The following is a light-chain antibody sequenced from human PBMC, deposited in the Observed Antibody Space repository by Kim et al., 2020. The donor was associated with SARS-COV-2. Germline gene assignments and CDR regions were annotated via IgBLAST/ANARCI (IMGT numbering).Light chain of an antibody. CDR3: QQYNNMPLT. Sequence: VSPGERATLSCRASQSVGSNLAWYQQKPGQAPRLLIYGASTRATAIPARCSGSGSGTEFTLTISSLQSEDFAFYYCQQYNNMPLTFGGGTKVDIK. CDR2: GAS. J-gene: IGKJ4*01. CDR1: QSVGSN. V-gene: IGKV3-15*01.